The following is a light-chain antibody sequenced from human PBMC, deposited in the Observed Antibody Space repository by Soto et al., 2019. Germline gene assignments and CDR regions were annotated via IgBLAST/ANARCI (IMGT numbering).Light chain of an antibody. CDR1: SSDVGSYNR. CDR2: EDT. CDR3: SSYTSSSTLV. Sequence: QSALTQPPSVSGSPGQSVAISCTGTSSDVGSYNRVSWYQQHPGKVPKLMIYEDTKLPSGVSNRFSGSKSGNTASLTISGLQDEDEADYYCSSYTSSSTLVFGGGTKLTVL. V-gene: IGLV2-18*02. J-gene: IGLJ2*01.